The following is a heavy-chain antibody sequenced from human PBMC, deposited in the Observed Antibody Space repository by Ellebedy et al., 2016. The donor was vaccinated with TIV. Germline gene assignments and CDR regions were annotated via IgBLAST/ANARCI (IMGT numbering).Heavy chain of an antibody. CDR3: ARASYYDSSGHPWGFDY. J-gene: IGHJ4*02. CDR2: TYYRSQWYD. Sequence: SQTLSLTCXISGDSVSSNNAAWNWIRQSPSRGLEWLGRTYYRSQWYDDYALSVKSRITINPDTSKNQLSLQLHSVSPEDTAVYYCARASYYDSSGHPWGFDYWGQGTLVTVSS. CDR1: GDSVSSNNAA. V-gene: IGHV6-1*01. D-gene: IGHD3-22*01.